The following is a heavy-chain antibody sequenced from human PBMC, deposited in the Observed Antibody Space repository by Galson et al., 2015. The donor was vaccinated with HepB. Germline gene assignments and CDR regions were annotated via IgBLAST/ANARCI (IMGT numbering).Heavy chain of an antibody. J-gene: IGHJ5*02. V-gene: IGHV3-7*03. CDR2: IKQDGSEK. D-gene: IGHD3-22*01. CDR3: ARATSWGTMTRTGNWFDP. Sequence: SLRLSCAASGFTFSSYWMSWVRQAPGKGLEWVANIKQDGSEKYYVDSVKGRFTISRDNAKNSLYLQMNSLRAEDTAVYYCARATSWGTMTRTGNWFDPWGQGTLVTVSS. CDR1: GFTFSSYW.